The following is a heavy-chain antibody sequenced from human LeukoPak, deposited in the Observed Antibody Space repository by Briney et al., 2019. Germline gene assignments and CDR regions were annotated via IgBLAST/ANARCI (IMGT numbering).Heavy chain of an antibody. D-gene: IGHD3-3*01. Sequence: GGSLRLSYAASGFTFSSYGMHWVRQAPGKGLEWVAFIRYDGSNKYYADSVKGRFTISRDNSKNTLYLQINSLRAEDTAVYYCAKTTITILDAFDIWGQGTMVTVSS. V-gene: IGHV3-30*02. CDR3: AKTTITILDAFDI. J-gene: IGHJ3*02. CDR1: GFTFSSYG. CDR2: IRYDGSNK.